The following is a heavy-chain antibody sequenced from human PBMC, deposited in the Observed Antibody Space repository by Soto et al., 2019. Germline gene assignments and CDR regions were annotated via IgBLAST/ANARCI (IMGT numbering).Heavy chain of an antibody. J-gene: IGHJ6*02. CDR3: AMLHYYDSSGYYQGGYYYYYVMDV. V-gene: IGHV4-59*01. CDR2: IYYSGST. CDR1: GGSISSYY. Sequence: SETLSLTCTVSGGSISSYYWSWIRQPPGKGLEWIGYIYYSGSTNYNPSLKSRVTISVDTSKNQFSLKLSSVTAADTAVYYCAMLHYYDSSGYYQGGYYYYYVMDVWGQGTTVTVS. D-gene: IGHD3-22*01.